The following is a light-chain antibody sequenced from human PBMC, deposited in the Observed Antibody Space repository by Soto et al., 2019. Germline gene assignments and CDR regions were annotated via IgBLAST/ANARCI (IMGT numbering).Light chain of an antibody. CDR1: QSVSSN. CDR2: AVS. J-gene: IGKJ1*01. CDR3: QQYNKWPLA. V-gene: IGKV3-15*01. Sequence: EIMMTQSPGTLSASPGERATLSCRASQSVSSNLAWYQQNPGQAPRLLIYAVSTRATGIPARFSGSGSGTEVTLTISSLQAEDFAVYYCQQYNKWPLAFGQVTKVEIK.